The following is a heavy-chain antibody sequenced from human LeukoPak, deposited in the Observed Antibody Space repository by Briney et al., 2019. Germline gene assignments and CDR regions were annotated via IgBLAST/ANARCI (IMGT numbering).Heavy chain of an antibody. Sequence: ASVKVSCKTSGYTFTGYYMHRVRQAPGQGLEWMGWINPNSGGTNYAQKFQGRVTMTRNTSISTAYMELSSLRSEDTAVYYCARGNPPVLFGVYQLLSGWFDPWGQGTLVTVSS. CDR2: INPNSGGT. CDR3: ARGNPPVLFGVYQLLSGWFDP. V-gene: IGHV1-2*02. D-gene: IGHD2-2*01. CDR1: GYTFTGYY. J-gene: IGHJ5*02.